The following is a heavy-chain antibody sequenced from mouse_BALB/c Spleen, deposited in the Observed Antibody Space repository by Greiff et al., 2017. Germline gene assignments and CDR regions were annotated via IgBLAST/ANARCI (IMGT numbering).Heavy chain of an antibody. J-gene: IGHJ3*01. CDR2: ISSGGSYT. Sequence: EVMLVESGGDLVKPGGSLKLSCAASGFTFSSYGMSWVRQTPDKRLEWVATISSGGSYTYYPDSVKGRFTISRDNAKNTLYPQMSSLKSEDTAMYYCARQSSRFAYWGQGTLVTVSA. V-gene: IGHV5-6*01. CDR1: GFTFSSYG. D-gene: IGHD1-1*01. CDR3: ARQSSRFAY.